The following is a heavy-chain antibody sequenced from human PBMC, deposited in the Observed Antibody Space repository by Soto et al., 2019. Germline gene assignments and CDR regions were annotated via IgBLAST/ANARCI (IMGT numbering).Heavy chain of an antibody. V-gene: IGHV1-18*01. J-gene: IGHJ4*02. D-gene: IGHD2-15*01. CDR2: ISTYDGHT. CDR1: GYILTSFG. CDR3: ARDDCVGSTCYQGDY. Sequence: VASVKVSCKASGYILTSFGINWVRQAPGQGLEWMGWISTYDGHTLYAQKFQGRVTMTADTSTSTAYMELRSLGSGDTAVYYCARDDCVGSTCYQGDYWSQGTLVTVSS.